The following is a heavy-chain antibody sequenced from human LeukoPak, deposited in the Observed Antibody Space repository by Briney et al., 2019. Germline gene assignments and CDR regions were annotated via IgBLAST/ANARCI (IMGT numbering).Heavy chain of an antibody. V-gene: IGHV3-48*01. CDR2: ISSSSSTI. D-gene: IGHD2-2*01. Sequence: GGSLRLSCAASGFTLSSYSMNWVRQALGKGLEWVSYISSSSSTIYYADSVKGRFTISRDNAKNSLYLQMNSLRAEDTAVYYCARDRGYCSSTSCALDYWGQGTLVTVSS. CDR1: GFTLSSYS. CDR3: ARDRGYCSSTSCALDY. J-gene: IGHJ4*02.